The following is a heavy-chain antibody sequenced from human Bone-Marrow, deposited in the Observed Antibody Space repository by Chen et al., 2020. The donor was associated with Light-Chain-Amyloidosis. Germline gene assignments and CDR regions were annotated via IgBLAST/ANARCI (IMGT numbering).Heavy chain of an antibody. J-gene: IGHJ4*02. CDR3: SRAFAAYHDS. D-gene: IGHD3-16*01. Sequence: DVQLLESGGGLVQPGESLRLSCAASGFTFRTSWMHWVRQAPGKGLLWVSRIKPAVTTVDYAEAVRGPSIISSDEAISTVYLQMNSLRADDTAVYYWSRAFAAYHDSLGQGTLVTVSS. V-gene: IGHV3-74*01. CDR2: IKPAVTTV. CDR1: GFTFRTSW.